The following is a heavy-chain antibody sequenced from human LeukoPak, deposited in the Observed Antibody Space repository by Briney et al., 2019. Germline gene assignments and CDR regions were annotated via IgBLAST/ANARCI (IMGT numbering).Heavy chain of an antibody. Sequence: PGGSLRLSCAASGFTFSSKWMSWVRQAPGKGLEWVANIKYDGSEKYYVDSVKGRFTISRDNAKNSLYLQMNGLRAEDTAVYYCARDGSEEWPIGYWGQGTLVTVSS. J-gene: IGHJ4*02. CDR2: IKYDGSEK. CDR1: GFTFSSKW. CDR3: ARDGSEEWPIGY. V-gene: IGHV3-7*01. D-gene: IGHD3-10*01.